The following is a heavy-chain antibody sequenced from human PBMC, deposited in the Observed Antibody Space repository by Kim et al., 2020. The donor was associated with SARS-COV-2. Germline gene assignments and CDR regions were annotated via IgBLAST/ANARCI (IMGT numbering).Heavy chain of an antibody. V-gene: IGHV3-30*01. CDR3: ARGPPGYCSGGSCLNWFDP. J-gene: IGHJ5*02. D-gene: IGHD2-15*01. Sequence: GRFTISRDNSKNTLYLQMNSLRAEDTAVYYCARGPPGYCSGGSCLNWFDPWGQGTLVTVSS.